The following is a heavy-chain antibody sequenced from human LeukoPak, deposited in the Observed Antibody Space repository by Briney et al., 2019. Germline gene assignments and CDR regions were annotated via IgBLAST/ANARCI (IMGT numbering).Heavy chain of an antibody. CDR2: IXYSGST. Sequence: XXRXXXXKGLEXIGXIXYSGSTYYNPSLKSRVTISVDTSKNQFSLKLSSVTAADTAVYYCARGIGRIAAAGQNWFDPWGQGTLVTVSS. V-gene: IGHV4-31*02. D-gene: IGHD6-13*01. J-gene: IGHJ5*02. CDR3: ARGIGRIAAAGQNWFDP.